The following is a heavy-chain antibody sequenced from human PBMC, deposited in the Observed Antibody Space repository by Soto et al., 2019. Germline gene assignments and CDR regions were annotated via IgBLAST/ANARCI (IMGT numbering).Heavy chain of an antibody. Sequence: GGSLRLSCAASGFTFSSYAMSWVRQAPGKGLEWVSAISGSGGSTYYADSVKGRFTISRDNSKNTLYLQMNSLRAEDTAVYYCAKEGGSGSYFRPPYYMDVWGKGTTVTVSS. D-gene: IGHD3-10*01. V-gene: IGHV3-23*01. J-gene: IGHJ6*03. CDR2: ISGSGGST. CDR1: GFTFSSYA. CDR3: AKEGGSGSYFRPPYYMDV.